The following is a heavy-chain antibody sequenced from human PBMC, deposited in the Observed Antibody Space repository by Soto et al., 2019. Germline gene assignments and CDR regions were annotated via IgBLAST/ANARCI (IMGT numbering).Heavy chain of an antibody. CDR1: GFTFSSYG. V-gene: IGHV3-33*01. D-gene: IGHD3-10*01. J-gene: IGHJ3*02. CDR3: ARGNYLGAFDI. Sequence: QVQLVESGGGVVQPGRSLRLSCAASGFTFSSYGMHWVRQAPGKGLEWVAVIWYDGSNKYYADSVKGRFTISRDNSKNTLYLQMNRLSTEDTAVYYCARGNYLGAFDIWGQGTMVTVSS. CDR2: IWYDGSNK.